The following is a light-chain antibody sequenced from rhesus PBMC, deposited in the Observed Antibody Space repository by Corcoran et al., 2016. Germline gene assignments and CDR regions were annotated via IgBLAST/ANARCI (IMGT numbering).Light chain of an antibody. J-gene: IGKJ2*01. Sequence: QVILTQSPATLSLSPGERATLSCRASQSVSSYLAWYQQKPGQAPRLLIYGASRRATGFPDRFSGSGSGTDVTLTISSLEPEDVGVYHCYQHSSGYSFGQGTKVEIK. CDR2: GAS. CDR3: YQHSSGYS. CDR1: QSVSSY. V-gene: IGKV3-10*01.